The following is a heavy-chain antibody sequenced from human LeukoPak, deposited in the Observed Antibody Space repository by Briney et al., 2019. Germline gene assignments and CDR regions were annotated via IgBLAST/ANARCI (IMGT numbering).Heavy chain of an antibody. CDR3: AREPSGWYVDY. J-gene: IGHJ4*02. CDR2: ISGSSNYI. V-gene: IGHV3-21*01. CDR1: GFTFSDRS. Sequence: GGSLRLSCATSGFTFSDRSINWVRQAPGKGLEWVAYISGSSNYINYADSVKGRFTISRDNAKTSVYLQMNSLRAEDTAVYYCAREPSGWYVDYWGQGALVTVSS. D-gene: IGHD6-19*01.